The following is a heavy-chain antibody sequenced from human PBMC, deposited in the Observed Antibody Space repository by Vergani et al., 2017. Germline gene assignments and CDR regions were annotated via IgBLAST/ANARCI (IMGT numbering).Heavy chain of an antibody. J-gene: IGHJ4*02. Sequence: QVQLQESGPGLVRPSETLSLTCTVSGGSLSGYYWNWIRQTPGEGLEWIGYVEDSGYFNYNPSLKTRVAMSSDTSNNQFSLMLSSVTVADKAVYYCARSIVSRNPPYYFDNWVQGALVAVSS. CDR1: GGSLSGYY. CDR3: ARSIVSRNPPYYFDN. D-gene: IGHD1-14*01. V-gene: IGHV4-59*01. CDR2: VEDSGYF.